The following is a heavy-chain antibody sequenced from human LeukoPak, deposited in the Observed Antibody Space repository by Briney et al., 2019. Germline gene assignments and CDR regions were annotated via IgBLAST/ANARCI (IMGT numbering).Heavy chain of an antibody. CDR2: IYDTGST. J-gene: IGHJ4*02. V-gene: IGHV4-4*07. Sequence: SETLSLTCTVSGGSITTYYWSWIRQPAGKGLEWIGRIYDTGSTNYNPSLKSRVTISVDTSKNQFSLKLSSVTAADTAVYYCARDFRGGAVDYWGQGTLVTVSS. CDR1: GGSITTYY. CDR3: ARDFRGGAVDY. D-gene: IGHD4/OR15-4a*01.